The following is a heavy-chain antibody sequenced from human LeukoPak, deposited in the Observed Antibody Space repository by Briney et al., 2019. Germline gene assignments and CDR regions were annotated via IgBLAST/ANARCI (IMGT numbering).Heavy chain of an antibody. Sequence: SETLSLTCAVSGGSISSSNWWSWVRQPPGKGLEWIGEIYHSGSTNYNPSLKSRVTISVDKSKNQFSLKLSSVTAADTAVYYCARVQVGTENYYYYYYMDVWGKGTTVTVSS. CDR3: ARVQVGTENYYYYYYMDV. CDR1: GGSISSSNW. J-gene: IGHJ6*03. D-gene: IGHD1-1*01. CDR2: IYHSGST. V-gene: IGHV4-4*02.